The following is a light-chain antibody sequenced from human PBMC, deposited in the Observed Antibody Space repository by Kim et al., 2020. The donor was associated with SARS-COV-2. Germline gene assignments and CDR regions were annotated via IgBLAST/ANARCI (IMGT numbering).Light chain of an antibody. Sequence: VAVRPTGRITCQGDSLRSYYASWYQQKPGQAPVLVIYGKNNRPSGIPDRFAGSSSGNTASLTITGAKAEDEADYYCNSRDSSGNVVFGGGTQLTVL. CDR2: GKN. V-gene: IGLV3-19*01. J-gene: IGLJ2*01. CDR3: NSRDSSGNVV. CDR1: SLRSYY.